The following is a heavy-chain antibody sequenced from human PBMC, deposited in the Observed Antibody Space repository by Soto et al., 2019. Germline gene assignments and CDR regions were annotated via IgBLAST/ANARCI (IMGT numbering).Heavy chain of an antibody. Sequence: QVQLVQSGAEVKKPGASVKVSCKASGHTFSNYYIHWVRQTPGQGLEWMGTINPSGGHTTYAQKFLGRVTMTRYTSTSTLYMEVTRLRSEDTAVYSCASGGHVVVVTAAFDYWGQGTLVTVSS. V-gene: IGHV1-46*03. CDR3: ASGGHVVVVTAAFDY. CDR2: INPSGGHT. D-gene: IGHD2-21*02. J-gene: IGHJ4*02. CDR1: GHTFSNYY.